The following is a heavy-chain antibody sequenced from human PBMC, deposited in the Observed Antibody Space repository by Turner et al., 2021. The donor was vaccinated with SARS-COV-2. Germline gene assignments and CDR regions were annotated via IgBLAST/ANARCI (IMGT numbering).Heavy chain of an antibody. CDR2: IYYSGST. Sequence: QLQLQESGPGLVKHSEPLSLTCTVSGGSISSSRYYWGWIRQPPGKGLEWIGSIYYSGSTYYNPSLKSRVTISVDTSKNQFSLKLSSVTAADTAVYYCARSNYDFWSGYYTFYFDYWGQGTLVTVSS. CDR3: ARSNYDFWSGYYTFYFDY. V-gene: IGHV4-39*01. J-gene: IGHJ4*02. D-gene: IGHD3-3*01. CDR1: GGSISSSRYY.